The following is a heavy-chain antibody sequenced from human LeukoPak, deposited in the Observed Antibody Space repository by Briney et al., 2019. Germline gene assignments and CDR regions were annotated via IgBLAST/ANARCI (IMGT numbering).Heavy chain of an antibody. D-gene: IGHD4-11*01. J-gene: IGHJ4*02. CDR2: ISGSGGST. Sequence: QPGGSLRLSCAASGFTFSSYAMSWVRQAPGKGLEWVSAISGSGGSTYYADSVKGRFTISRDNSKNTLYLQMNSLRAEDTAVYYCARDQGYSNYVPGFDHWGQGNLVTVSS. V-gene: IGHV3-23*01. CDR1: GFTFSSYA. CDR3: ARDQGYSNYVPGFDH.